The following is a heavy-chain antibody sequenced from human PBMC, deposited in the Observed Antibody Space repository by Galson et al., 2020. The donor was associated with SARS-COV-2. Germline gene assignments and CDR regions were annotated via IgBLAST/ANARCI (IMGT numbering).Heavy chain of an antibody. J-gene: IGHJ6*02. CDR2: IYSGGST. V-gene: IGHV3-53*01. Sequence: GGSLRLSCAASGFTVSSNYMSWVRQAPGKGLEWVSVIYSGGSTYYADSVKGRFTISRDNSKNTLYLQMNSLRAEDTAVYYCARMVSSGFYGMDVWGQGTTVTVSS. CDR1: GFTVSSNY. CDR3: ARMVSSGFYGMDV. D-gene: IGHD6-19*01.